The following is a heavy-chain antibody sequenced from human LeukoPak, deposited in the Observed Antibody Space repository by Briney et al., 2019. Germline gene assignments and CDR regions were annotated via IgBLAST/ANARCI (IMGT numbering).Heavy chain of an antibody. CDR1: GYTFSGYY. V-gene: IGHV1-2*06. J-gene: IGHJ4*02. CDR2: INSNSGDT. CDR3: ATVGADFDY. Sequence: ASVKVSCKASGYTFSGYYMHWVRQAPGQGLEWMGRINSNSGDTNYALKFQGRVTMTRDTSISTGYMELSRLRSDDTAVYYCATVGADFDYWGQGTLVTVSS. D-gene: IGHD1-26*01.